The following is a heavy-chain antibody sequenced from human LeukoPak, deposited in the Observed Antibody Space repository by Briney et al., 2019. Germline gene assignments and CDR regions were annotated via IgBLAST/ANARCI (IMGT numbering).Heavy chain of an antibody. J-gene: IGHJ4*02. CDR2: LHADGVEQ. D-gene: IGHD5-18*01. Sequence: GGSLRLSCAASGFSLSGYWMTWVRQAPGKGLEWVARLHADGVEQNYVDSVTGRFTISRDNAKNSLDLQMNSLRVEDTAVYYCARGGYSFDYLGQGTLVAVSS. CDR1: GFSLSGYW. CDR3: ARGGYSFDY. V-gene: IGHV3-7*01.